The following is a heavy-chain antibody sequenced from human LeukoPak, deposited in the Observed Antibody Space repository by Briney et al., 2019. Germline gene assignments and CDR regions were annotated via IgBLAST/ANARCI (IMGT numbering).Heavy chain of an antibody. V-gene: IGHV4-34*01. CDR3: ARHVVVPAAIGPAEGWFDP. J-gene: IGHJ5*02. Sequence: SETLSLTCAVYGGSFSGYYWSWIRQPPGKGLEWIGEINHSGSTNYNPSLKSRVTISVDTSKNQFSLKLSSVTAADTAVYYCARHVVVPAAIGPAEGWFDPWGQGTLVTVSS. CDR1: GGSFSGYY. CDR2: INHSGST. D-gene: IGHD2-2*01.